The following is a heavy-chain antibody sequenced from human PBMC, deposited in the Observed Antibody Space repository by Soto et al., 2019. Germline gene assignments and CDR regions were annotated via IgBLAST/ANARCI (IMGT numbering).Heavy chain of an antibody. CDR2: IFYSGST. J-gene: IGHJ5*02. Sequence: PSETLSLTCNVSGGSISTSRSYWAWIRQPPGKGLEWLANIFYSGSTYYNPSLASRVTVSVDTSKNEFSLKLRSVTAADTAVYYCARQPTTGDTDLWFDPWGHGTLVTVSS. CDR1: GGSISTSRSY. D-gene: IGHD2-21*01. CDR3: ARQPTTGDTDLWFDP. V-gene: IGHV4-39*01.